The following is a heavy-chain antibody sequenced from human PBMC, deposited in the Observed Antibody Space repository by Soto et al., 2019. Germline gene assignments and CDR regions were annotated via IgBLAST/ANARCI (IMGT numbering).Heavy chain of an antibody. Sequence: SETLSLTCAVSGSSISSSNWWSWVRQPPGKGLEWIGEIYHSGSTNYNPSLKSRVTISVDKSKNQFSLKLSSVTAADTAVYYCARDDVAAAGTGVGYWGQGTLVTVSS. J-gene: IGHJ4*02. CDR2: IYHSGST. CDR3: ARDDVAAAGTGVGY. V-gene: IGHV4-4*02. CDR1: GSSISSSNW. D-gene: IGHD6-13*01.